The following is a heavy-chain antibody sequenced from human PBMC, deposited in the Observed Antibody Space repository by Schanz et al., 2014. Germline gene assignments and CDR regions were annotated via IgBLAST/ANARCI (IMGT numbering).Heavy chain of an antibody. J-gene: IGHJ6*02. V-gene: IGHV3-30*03. Sequence: QVQLVESGGGVVQPGRSLRLSCAASGFTFSSYGMHWVRQAPGKGLEWVAIISYDGSNKYYADSVKGRFTISRDNAKNSLYLQMNSLTAEDTAVYYCARPLGPNYYYYGLDVWGQGTTVTVSS. CDR1: GFTFSSYG. CDR3: ARPLGPNYYYYGLDV. CDR2: ISYDGSNK.